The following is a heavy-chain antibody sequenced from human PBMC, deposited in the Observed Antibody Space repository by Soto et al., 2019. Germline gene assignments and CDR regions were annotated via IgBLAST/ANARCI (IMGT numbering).Heavy chain of an antibody. Sequence: QVQLVESGGGVVQPGRSLRLSCAASGFTFSSYAMHWVRQAPGKGLEWVAVISYDGSNKYYADSVKGRFTISRDNSKNTLDLQMNSLRAEDTAVYYCASLATVTTGWFDPWGQGTLVTVSS. CDR1: GFTFSSYA. CDR3: ASLATVTTGWFDP. V-gene: IGHV3-30-3*01. J-gene: IGHJ5*02. D-gene: IGHD4-17*01. CDR2: ISYDGSNK.